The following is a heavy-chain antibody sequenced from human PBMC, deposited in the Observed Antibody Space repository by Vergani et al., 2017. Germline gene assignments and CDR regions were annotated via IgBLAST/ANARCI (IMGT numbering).Heavy chain of an antibody. J-gene: IGHJ4*02. Sequence: QVQLVESGGGLVKPGGSLRLSCAASGFILSDYYMTWVRQAPGKGLEWVSYISSGGSTIYYADAVKGRFTISRDNSKNTLYLQMNSLRAEDTAVYYCAKDFAYYDFWRCSTGRGGFDYWGQGTLVTVSS. CDR1: GFILSDYY. CDR2: ISSGGSTI. V-gene: IGHV3-11*04. D-gene: IGHD3-3*01. CDR3: AKDFAYYDFWRCSTGRGGFDY.